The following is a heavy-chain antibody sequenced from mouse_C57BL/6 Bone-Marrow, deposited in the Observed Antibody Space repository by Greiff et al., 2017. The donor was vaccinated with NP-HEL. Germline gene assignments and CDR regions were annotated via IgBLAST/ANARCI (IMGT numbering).Heavy chain of an antibody. CDR2: FYPGSGSI. Sequence: VKLQESGAELVKPGASVKLSCKASGYTFTEYTIHWVKQRSGQGLEWIGWFYPGSGSIKYNEKFQDKATLTADKSSSTVYMERSRLTSEDSAVYFCARHEDRLVYYYGPFAYWGQGTLVTVSA. J-gene: IGHJ3*01. D-gene: IGHD1-1*01. CDR1: GYTFTEYT. CDR3: ARHEDRLVYYYGPFAY. V-gene: IGHV1-62-2*01.